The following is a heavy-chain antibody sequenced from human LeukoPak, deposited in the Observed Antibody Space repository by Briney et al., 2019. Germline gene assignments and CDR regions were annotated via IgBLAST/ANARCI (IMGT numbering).Heavy chain of an antibody. CDR3: ARDLGHTGYDLYDY. J-gene: IGHJ4*02. CDR1: VINSRGYW. Sequence: QTGGTLRLSCAVSVINSRGYWMAWVRQAPGKRLEWVANMKQDGSEKYYVDSVKGRFTISRDNAKNSLYLEMNSLRVEDTAVYYCARDLGHTGYDLYDYWGQGTLVTVSS. D-gene: IGHD5-12*01. CDR2: MKQDGSEK. V-gene: IGHV3-7*01.